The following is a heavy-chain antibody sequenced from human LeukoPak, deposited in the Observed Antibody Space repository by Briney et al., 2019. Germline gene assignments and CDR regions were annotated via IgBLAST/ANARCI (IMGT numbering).Heavy chain of an antibody. CDR1: GYTVTELS. V-gene: IGHV1-24*01. D-gene: IGHD1-26*01. CDR2: FHPEDGET. CDR3: AVKNGGGSRFYYYYMDV. Sequence: ASVKVSCKVSGYTVTELSMHWVRQSPGKGLEWMGGFHPEDGETIYAQKFQGRVTITADKSTSTAYMELSSLRSEDTAVYYCAVKNGGGSRFYYYYMDVWGKGTTVTVSS. J-gene: IGHJ6*03.